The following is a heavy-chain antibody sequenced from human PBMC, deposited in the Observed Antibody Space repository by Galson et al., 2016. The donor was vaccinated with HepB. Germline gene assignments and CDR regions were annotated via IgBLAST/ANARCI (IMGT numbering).Heavy chain of an antibody. CDR1: GFSFSTHS. D-gene: IGHD4-17*01. CDR2: ISSSSSYI. J-gene: IGHJ4*02. CDR3: AWEPHDLGDYGVDY. Sequence: SLRLSCAASGFSFSTHSMDWVRQAPGKGLEWVSYISSSSSYISYADSVKGRFTISRDNAKNSLYLQLNSLRAEDTAVYYCAWEPHDLGDYGVDYWGQGTLVAVSS. V-gene: IGHV3-21*01.